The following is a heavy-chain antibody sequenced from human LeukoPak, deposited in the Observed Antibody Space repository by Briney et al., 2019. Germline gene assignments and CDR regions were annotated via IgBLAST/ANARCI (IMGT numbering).Heavy chain of an antibody. V-gene: IGHV1-69*05. CDR1: GGTFSSYA. D-gene: IGHD2-2*01. CDR2: IIPIFGTA. CDR3: VVVVVPAAPPPPDYYYYMDV. Sequence: SVKVSCKASGGTFSSYAISWVRQAPGQGLEWMGGIIPIFGTANCAQKFQGRVTITTDESTSTAYMELSSLRSEDTAVYYCVVVVVPAAPPPPDYYYYMDVWGKGTTVTVSS. J-gene: IGHJ6*03.